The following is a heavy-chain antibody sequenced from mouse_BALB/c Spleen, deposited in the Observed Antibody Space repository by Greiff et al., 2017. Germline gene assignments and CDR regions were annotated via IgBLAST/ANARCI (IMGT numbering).Heavy chain of an antibody. V-gene: IGHV5-6-5*01. Sequence: EVKLQESGGGLVKPGGSLKLSCAASGFTFSSYAMSWVRQTPEKRLEWVASISSGGSTYYPDSVKGRFTISRDNARNILYLQMSSLRSEDTAMYYCARGRYDGGDYWGQGTTLTVSS. J-gene: IGHJ2*01. CDR1: GFTFSSYA. CDR3: ARGRYDGGDY. CDR2: ISSGGST. D-gene: IGHD2-14*01.